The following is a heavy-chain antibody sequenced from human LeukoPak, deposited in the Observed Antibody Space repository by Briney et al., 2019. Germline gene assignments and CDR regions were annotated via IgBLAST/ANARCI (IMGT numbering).Heavy chain of an antibody. J-gene: IGHJ6*03. CDR3: ARVANIGYMDV. CDR2: INPNSGGT. D-gene: IGHD2/OR15-2a*01. V-gene: IGHV1-2*02. CDR1: GYTFTSYD. Sequence: ASVKVSCKASGYTFTSYDINWVRQATGQGLEWMGWINPNSGGTNYAQKFQGRVTMTRDTSISTAYMELSRLRSDDTTVYYCARVANIGYMDVWGKGTTVTVSS.